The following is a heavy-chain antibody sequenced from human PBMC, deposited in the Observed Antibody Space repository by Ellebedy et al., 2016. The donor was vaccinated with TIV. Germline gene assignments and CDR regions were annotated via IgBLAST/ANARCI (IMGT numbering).Heavy chain of an antibody. J-gene: IGHJ4*02. CDR2: ISAYTGNS. CDR3: AKDMVQGMVARYLWFDD. CDR1: GYTFTSYV. Sequence: ASVKVSCKASGYTFTSYVISWVRQAPGQGLEWMAWISAYTGNSNYAQKFQGRVTVTTDTSTSTAYLEMRNLKSDDTAVYYCAKDMVQGMVARYLWFDDWGQGTLVTVSS. V-gene: IGHV1-18*01. D-gene: IGHD1-26*01.